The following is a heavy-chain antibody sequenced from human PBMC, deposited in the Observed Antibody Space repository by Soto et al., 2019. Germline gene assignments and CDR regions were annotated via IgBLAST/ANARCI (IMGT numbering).Heavy chain of an antibody. CDR3: ARDRSETDLYYYYMEV. Sequence: GGSLRLSCAASGFTFSSYSMNWVRQAPGKGLEWVSYISSSSSTIYYADSVKGRFTISRDNAKNSLYLQMNSLRAEDTAVYYCARDRSETDLYYYYMEVWGKGTTVTLSS. J-gene: IGHJ6*03. CDR1: GFTFSSYS. CDR2: ISSSSSTI. D-gene: IGHD3-10*01. V-gene: IGHV3-48*01.